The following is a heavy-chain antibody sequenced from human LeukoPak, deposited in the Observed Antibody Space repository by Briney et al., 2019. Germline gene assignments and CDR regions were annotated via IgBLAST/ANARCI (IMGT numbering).Heavy chain of an antibody. J-gene: IGHJ3*02. CDR3: ARGRWLPNAFDI. D-gene: IGHD4-17*01. Sequence: PSETLPLTCTVSGGSISSYYWSWIRQPPGKGLGWIGYIYYSGRTDYNPSLKSRVTISVDTSKHQFSMKLKSVTAADTAVYFCARGRWLPNAFDIWGQGTMVTVFS. CDR2: IYYSGRT. CDR1: GGSISSYY. V-gene: IGHV4-59*01.